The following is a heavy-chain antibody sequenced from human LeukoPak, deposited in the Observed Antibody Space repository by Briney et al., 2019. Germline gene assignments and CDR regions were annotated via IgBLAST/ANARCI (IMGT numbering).Heavy chain of an antibody. D-gene: IGHD6-6*01. V-gene: IGHV3-11*04. CDR1: GFTFSDYY. CDR2: ISFSGSTI. J-gene: IGHJ4*02. CDR3: ARESFAARWD. Sequence: PGGSLRLSCAASGFTFSDYYMSWIRQAPGKGLEWISYISFSGSTIYYADSVKGRFTISRDNANNLLYLQMNSLRAEDAAVYYCARESFAARWDWGQGTLVTVSS.